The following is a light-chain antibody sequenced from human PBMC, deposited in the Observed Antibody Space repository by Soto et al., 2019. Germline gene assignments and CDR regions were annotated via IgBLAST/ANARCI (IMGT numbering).Light chain of an antibody. CDR1: QSISGW. CDR2: KTS. Sequence: DIQMTQSPSTLSASVGDRVTMTCRASQSISGWLAWYQQKPGKAPKVLIYKTSTIENGIPTRFIGTGSGTECTLTISSLQPGDFATYYCQQYDRYPLTFGGGTKVEIK. V-gene: IGKV1-5*03. CDR3: QQYDRYPLT. J-gene: IGKJ4*01.